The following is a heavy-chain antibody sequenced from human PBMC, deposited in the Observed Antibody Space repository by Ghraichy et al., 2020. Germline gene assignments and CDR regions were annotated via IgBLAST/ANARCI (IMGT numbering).Heavy chain of an antibody. Sequence: ASVKVSCKASGYTFTGHYIPWVRQAPGQGLEWMGRISPLSGVTNYLQKFQGRVTMPRDTSISTAYMEVSSLRYDDTAVYYGARAGEEVVDFGGLEGYLDLWVLGTLVSVS. D-gene: IGHD4-17*01. CDR1: GYTFTGHY. V-gene: IGHV1-2*06. CDR2: ISPLSGVT. CDR3: ARAGEEVVDFGGLEGYLDL. J-gene: IGHJ2*01.